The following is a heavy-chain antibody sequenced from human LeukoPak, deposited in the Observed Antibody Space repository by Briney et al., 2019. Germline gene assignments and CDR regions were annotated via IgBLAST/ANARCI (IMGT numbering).Heavy chain of an antibody. CDR2: IKEDGSQK. Sequence: GGSLRLSCAASGFTFSRYWMSWVCQAPGKGLEYVANIKEDGSQKFYMDSVKGRFTISRDNAQTSVYLQMNNLGVEDTAVYYCGRDRAVTWTGAVNIWGQGTMVTVSS. D-gene: IGHD6-19*01. CDR1: GFTFSRYW. J-gene: IGHJ3*02. CDR3: GRDRAVTWTGAVNI. V-gene: IGHV3-7*01.